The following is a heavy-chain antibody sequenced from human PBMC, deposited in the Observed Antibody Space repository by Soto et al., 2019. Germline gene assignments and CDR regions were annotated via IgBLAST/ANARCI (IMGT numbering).Heavy chain of an antibody. J-gene: IGHJ6*02. CDR3: ARSQGSSTSLEIYYYYYYGMDV. CDR1: GGTFSSYA. D-gene: IGHD2-2*01. Sequence: SVKVSCKASGGTFSSYAISWVRQAPGQGLEWMGGIIPISGTANYAQKFQGRVTITADESTSTAYMELSSLRPEDTAVYYCARSQGSSTSLEIYYYYYYGMDVWGQGTTVTVSS. CDR2: IIPISGTA. V-gene: IGHV1-69*13.